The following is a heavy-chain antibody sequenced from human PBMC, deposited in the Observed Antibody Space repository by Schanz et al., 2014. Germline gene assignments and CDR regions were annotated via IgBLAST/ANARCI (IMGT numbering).Heavy chain of an antibody. J-gene: IGHJ5*02. Sequence: EVQLVQSGGGLVQPGGSLRLSCAASGFTFSSHWMHWVRQDPGKGLVWVARINGDGSNTNYADSVKGRFTISRDNSKNTLYLQMSSLRAEDTAVYYCAKAADWPVTRFDPWGQGTLVTVSS. D-gene: IGHD3-9*01. CDR1: GFTFSSHW. V-gene: IGHV3-74*01. CDR3: AKAADWPVTRFDP. CDR2: INGDGSNT.